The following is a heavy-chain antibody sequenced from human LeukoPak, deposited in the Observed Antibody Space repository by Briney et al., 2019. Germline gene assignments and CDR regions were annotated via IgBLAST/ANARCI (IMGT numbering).Heavy chain of an antibody. CDR2: IYYSGST. Sequence: SETLSLTCTVSGGSISSSSYYWGWIRQPPGKGLEYIGSIYYSGSTYYNPSLKSRVTISVDTSKNQFSLKLSSVTAADTAVYYCARVPRSYYYYYYMDVWGKGTTVTVSS. J-gene: IGHJ6*03. CDR1: GGSISSSSYY. CDR3: ARVPRSYYYYYYMDV. V-gene: IGHV4-39*07.